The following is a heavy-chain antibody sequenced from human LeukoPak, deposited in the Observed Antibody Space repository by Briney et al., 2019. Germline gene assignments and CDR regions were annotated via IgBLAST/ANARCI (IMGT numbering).Heavy chain of an antibody. CDR2: IYHSGST. Sequence: SETLSLTCAVSGYSISSGYYWGWIRQPPGKGLEWIGNIYHSGSTYYNPSLKSRVTISVDTSKNQFSLKLSSVTAADTAVYYCARHPPSKWFDPWGQGTLITVSS. V-gene: IGHV4-38-2*01. CDR3: ARHPPSKWFDP. J-gene: IGHJ5*02. CDR1: GYSISSGYY.